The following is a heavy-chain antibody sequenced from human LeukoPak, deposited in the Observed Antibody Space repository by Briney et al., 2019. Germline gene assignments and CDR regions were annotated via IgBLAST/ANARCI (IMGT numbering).Heavy chain of an antibody. CDR3: ARDGSDDSSGYLVDY. Sequence: ASVTVSCKASGYTFTSYAMNWVRQAPGQGLEWMGWINTNTGNPTYAQGFTGRFVFSLDTSVSTAYLQISSLEAEDTAVYYCARDGSDDSSGYLVDYWGQGTLVTVSS. CDR2: INTNTGNP. D-gene: IGHD3-22*01. CDR1: GYTFTSYA. J-gene: IGHJ4*02. V-gene: IGHV7-4-1*02.